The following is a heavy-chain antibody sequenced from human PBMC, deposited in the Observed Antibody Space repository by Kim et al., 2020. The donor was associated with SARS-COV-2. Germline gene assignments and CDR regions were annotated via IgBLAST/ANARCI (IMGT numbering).Heavy chain of an antibody. CDR2: IWYDGSNK. J-gene: IGHJ4*02. CDR3: ARGQPTVTTPFEY. Sequence: GGSLRLSCAASGFTFSSYGMHWVRQAPGKGLEWVAVIWYDGSNKYYADSVKGRFTISRDNSKNTLYLQMNSLRAEDTAVYYCARGQPTVTTPFEYWGQGTLVTVSS. V-gene: IGHV3-33*08. CDR1: GFTFSSYG. D-gene: IGHD4-17*01.